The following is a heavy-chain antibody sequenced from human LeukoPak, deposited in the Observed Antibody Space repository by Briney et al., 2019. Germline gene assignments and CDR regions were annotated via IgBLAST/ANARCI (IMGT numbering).Heavy chain of an antibody. Sequence: SETLSLTCAVSGGSISSGGYSWSWIRQPPGKGLKWIGYIYHSGSTYYNPSLKSRVTISVDRSKNQFSLKLSSVTAADTAVYYCARARAPYQEIDYWGQGTLVTVSS. CDR2: IYHSGST. CDR3: ARARAPYQEIDY. D-gene: IGHD2-2*01. J-gene: IGHJ4*02. CDR1: GGSISSGGYS. V-gene: IGHV4-30-2*01.